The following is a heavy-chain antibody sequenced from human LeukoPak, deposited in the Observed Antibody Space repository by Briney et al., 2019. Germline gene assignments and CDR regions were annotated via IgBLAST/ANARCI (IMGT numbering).Heavy chain of an antibody. CDR3: AAAPILRGEGGEHYKYGMDV. CDR2: IHHNGTR. Sequence: KAPETLSLTCGVSVGSINSDWWTWVRQSPGKGLEWIGEIHHNGTRNYNPSLTSRVTISADTFKNHFSLIVTSLTAADTAVYYCAAAPILRGEGGEHYKYGMDVWGQGTTVIVSS. D-gene: IGHD2-2*02. CDR1: VGSINSDW. V-gene: IGHV4/OR15-8*01. J-gene: IGHJ6*02.